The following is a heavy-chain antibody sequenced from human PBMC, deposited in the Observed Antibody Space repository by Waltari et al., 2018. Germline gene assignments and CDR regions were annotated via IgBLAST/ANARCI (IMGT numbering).Heavy chain of an antibody. J-gene: IGHJ5*02. CDR1: GGSISSYY. V-gene: IGHV4-59*01. CDR3: ARLFLAAAGTAWFDP. D-gene: IGHD6-13*01. CDR2: IYYSGST. Sequence: QVQLQESGPGLVKPSETLSLTCTVSGGSISSYYWSWIRQPPGKGLEWIGYIYYSGSTNHNPSLKSRVTISVDTSKNQFSLKLSSVTAADTAVYYCARLFLAAAGTAWFDPWGQGTLVTVSS.